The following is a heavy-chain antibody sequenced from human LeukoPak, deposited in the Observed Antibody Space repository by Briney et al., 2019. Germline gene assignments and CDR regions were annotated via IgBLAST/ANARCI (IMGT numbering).Heavy chain of an antibody. Sequence: GGSLRLSCAASGFIFNNYGLIWVRQAPGKGLEWVSAISNDGGGTTYADFVNGRFTISRDNSKNTLFLQMNSLRAEDTALYYCAKGSSGYFADLWGQGALVTVSS. CDR3: AKGSSGYFADL. D-gene: IGHD3-22*01. V-gene: IGHV3-23*01. J-gene: IGHJ5*02. CDR1: GFIFNNYG. CDR2: ISNDGGGT.